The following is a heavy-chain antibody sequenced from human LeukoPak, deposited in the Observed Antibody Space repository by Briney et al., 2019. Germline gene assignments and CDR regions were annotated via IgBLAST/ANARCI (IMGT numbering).Heavy chain of an antibody. V-gene: IGHV5-51*01. D-gene: IGHD3-10*01. CDR2: IYPGDSDT. CDR1: GFSFTSYW. CDR3: ARHPRGETRDAFDF. Sequence: LGESLKISCKGSGFSFTSYWIAWVRQMPGKGLEWMGIIYPGDSDTRYSPSFQGQVTISADKSISNAYLQWSSLKASDTAMYYCARHPRGETRDAFDFWGQGTMVTVSS. J-gene: IGHJ3*01.